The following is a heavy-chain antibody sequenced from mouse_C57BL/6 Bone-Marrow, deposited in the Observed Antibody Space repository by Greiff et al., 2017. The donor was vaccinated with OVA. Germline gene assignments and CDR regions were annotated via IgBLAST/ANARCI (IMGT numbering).Heavy chain of an antibody. CDR3: ARGGLGLYYYAMDY. CDR2: ISSGGSYT. Sequence: EVQLVESGGDLVKPGGSLKLSCAASGFTFSSYGMSWVRQTPDKRLEWVATISSGGSYTYYPDSVKGRFTISRDNAKNTLYLQMSSLKSEDTAMYYCARGGLGLYYYAMDYWGQGTSVTVSS. V-gene: IGHV5-6*01. J-gene: IGHJ4*01. D-gene: IGHD4-1*01. CDR1: GFTFSSYG.